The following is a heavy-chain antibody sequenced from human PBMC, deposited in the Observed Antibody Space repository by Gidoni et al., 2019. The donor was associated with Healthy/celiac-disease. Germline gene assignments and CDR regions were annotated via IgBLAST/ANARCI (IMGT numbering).Heavy chain of an antibody. Sequence: EVQLVESGGGLVQPGGSLSISCAASGFTFSRYDLHWVRQATGKGLEWVSAIGTAGDTYYPGCVKGRFTISRENAKNSLYLQMNSLRAEDTAVYYCARANTYYDFWSGPSDAFDIWGQGTMVTVSS. J-gene: IGHJ3*02. V-gene: IGHV3-13*01. CDR2: IGTAGDT. D-gene: IGHD3-3*01. CDR3: ARANTYYDFWSGPSDAFDI. CDR1: GFTFSRYD.